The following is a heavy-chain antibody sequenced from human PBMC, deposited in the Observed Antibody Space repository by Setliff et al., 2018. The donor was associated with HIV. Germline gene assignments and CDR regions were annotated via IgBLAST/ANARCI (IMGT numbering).Heavy chain of an antibody. V-gene: IGHV1-2*02. CDR3: ARDLIRITPHGDLPF. CDR2: IYPNTGGT. D-gene: IGHD2-15*01. CDR1: GYTFTEYY. Sequence: ASVKVSCKASGYTFTEYYIHWVRQAPGQGLEWMGWIYPNTGGTNYAQNFRARVTMTRDTSRTTAYMELSTLRSDDTALYYCARDLIRITPHGDLPFWGQGTLVTVSS. J-gene: IGHJ4*02.